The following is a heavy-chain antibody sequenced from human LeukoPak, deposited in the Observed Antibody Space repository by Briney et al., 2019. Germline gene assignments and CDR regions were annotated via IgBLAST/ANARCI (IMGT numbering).Heavy chain of an antibody. CDR1: GFTFDDYG. Sequence: PGGSLRLSCAASGFTFDDYGMSWVRQAPGKGLEWVSGINWNGGSTGYADSVKGRFTISRDNAKNSLYLQMNSLRAEDTALYYCARAMTDNYYYGMDVWGQGTTVTVSS. J-gene: IGHJ6*02. CDR2: INWNGGST. D-gene: IGHD2-21*02. CDR3: ARAMTDNYYYGMDV. V-gene: IGHV3-20*04.